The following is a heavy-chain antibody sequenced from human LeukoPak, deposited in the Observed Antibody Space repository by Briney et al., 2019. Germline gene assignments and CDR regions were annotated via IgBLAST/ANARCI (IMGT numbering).Heavy chain of an antibody. V-gene: IGHV1-18*01. CDR3: ARGPEIDRQLPDLKYYYYYMDV. CDR2: ISSYNGNT. CDR1: GYTFTSYG. D-gene: IGHD2-2*01. Sequence: ASVKVSCKASGYTFTSYGISWVRQAPGQGLEWMGWISSYNGNTNYAQKLQGRITMTTDTSTSTAYMELRSLGSDDTAVYYCARGPEIDRQLPDLKYYYYYMDVWGKGTTVTVSS. J-gene: IGHJ6*03.